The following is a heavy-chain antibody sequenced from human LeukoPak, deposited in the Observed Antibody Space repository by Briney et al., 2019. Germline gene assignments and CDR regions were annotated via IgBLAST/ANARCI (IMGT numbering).Heavy chain of an antibody. J-gene: IGHJ3*02. CDR1: GGTFSSYA. D-gene: IGHD1-26*01. V-gene: IGHV1-69*06. CDR3: ARDRSLAGAGGYAFDI. Sequence: GASVKVSCKASGGTFSSYAISWVRQAPGQGLEWMGGIIPIFGTTNYAQRIQGRVTITADKSTSTAYMELSSLRSEDTAVYYCARDRSLAGAGGYAFDIWGQGTMVTVSS. CDR2: IIPIFGTT.